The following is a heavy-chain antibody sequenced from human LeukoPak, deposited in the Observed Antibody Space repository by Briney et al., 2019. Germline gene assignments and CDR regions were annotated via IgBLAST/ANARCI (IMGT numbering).Heavy chain of an antibody. J-gene: IGHJ3*02. CDR1: GYSFTSYW. D-gene: IGHD3-10*01. Sequence: GESLKISCKGSGYSFTSYWIGWVRQMPGKGLEWMGIIYPGDSDTRYSPSFQGQVTISADKSISTAYLQWSSLKASDTAMYYCAALYGSGSFTHRGGLTDAFDIWGQGTMVTVSS. CDR3: AALYGSGSFTHRGGLTDAFDI. V-gene: IGHV5-51*01. CDR2: IYPGDSDT.